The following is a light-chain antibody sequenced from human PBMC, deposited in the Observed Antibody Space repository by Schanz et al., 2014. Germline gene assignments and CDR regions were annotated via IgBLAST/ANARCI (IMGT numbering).Light chain of an antibody. CDR2: GAS. V-gene: IGKV3-11*01. CDR3: QQRSNWPLLT. CDR1: QTVGTY. J-gene: IGKJ4*01. Sequence: EIVLTQSPGTLSLSPGERATLSCRASQTVGTYLAWYQQRPGQAPRLLIYGASSRATGIPARFSGSGSGTDFTLTISSLEPEDFAVYYCQQRSNWPLLTFGGGTKVDFK.